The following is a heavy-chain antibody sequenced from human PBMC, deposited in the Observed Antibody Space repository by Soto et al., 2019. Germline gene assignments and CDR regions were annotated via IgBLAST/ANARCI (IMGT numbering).Heavy chain of an antibody. Sequence: QVQLVQSGTEVKKTGASVKVSCKASGGNFSTFGISWVRQAPGQGLEWMGGIIPFFGTARYSQKFEDRITITADESTNTVYMDLRSLTSEDTAIYYCAKSAPKDAGDKYYYDFWGQGALVTVSS. CDR2: IIPFFGTA. D-gene: IGHD4-17*01. V-gene: IGHV1-69*01. CDR1: GGNFSTFG. J-gene: IGHJ4*02. CDR3: AKSAPKDAGDKYYYDF.